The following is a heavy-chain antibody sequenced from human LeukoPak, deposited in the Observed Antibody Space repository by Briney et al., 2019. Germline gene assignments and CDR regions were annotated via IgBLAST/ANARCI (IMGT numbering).Heavy chain of an antibody. CDR1: GFTFSDFY. CDR2: ISGSSSNT. V-gene: IGHV3-11*03. Sequence: GGSLRLSCAASGFTFSDFYMSWIRQAPGKGLESVSYISGSSSNTNYADSVKGRFTISRDNAKNSLYLQMNSLRPEDTAVYYYTRHPAEGDYWGQGTLVTVSS. J-gene: IGHJ4*02. D-gene: IGHD2-15*01. CDR3: TRHPAEGDY.